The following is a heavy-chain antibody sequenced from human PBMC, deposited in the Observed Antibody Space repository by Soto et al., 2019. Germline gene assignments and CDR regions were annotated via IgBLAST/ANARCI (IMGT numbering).Heavy chain of an antibody. V-gene: IGHV3-23*01. D-gene: IGHD6-13*01. J-gene: IGHJ4*02. Sequence: PGGSLRLSCAASGFTFSSYAMSWVRQAPGKGLEWVSAISGSGGSTYYADSVKGRFTISRDNSKNTLYLQMNSLRAEDTAVFYCARDRSRREQQLASYYFDYWGQGTLVTVSS. CDR3: ARDRSRREQQLASYYFDY. CDR2: ISGSGGST. CDR1: GFTFSSYA.